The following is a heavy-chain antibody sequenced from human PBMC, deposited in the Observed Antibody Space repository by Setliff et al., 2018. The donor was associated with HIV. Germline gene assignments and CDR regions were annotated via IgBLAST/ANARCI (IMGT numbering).Heavy chain of an antibody. CDR2: IYYSGST. V-gene: IGHV4-39*01. D-gene: IGHD1-7*01. Sequence: SETLSLTCTVSGGSISSSSYYWGWIRQPPGKGLEWIGSIYYSGSTYNNPSLKSRVTISVDTSKNQFSLKLSSVTAADTAVYYCARTPEELRYFDYWGQGTLVTVSS. CDR1: GGSISSSSYY. CDR3: ARTPEELRYFDY. J-gene: IGHJ4*02.